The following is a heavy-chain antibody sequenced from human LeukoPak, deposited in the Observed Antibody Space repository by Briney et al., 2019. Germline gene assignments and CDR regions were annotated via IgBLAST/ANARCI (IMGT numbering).Heavy chain of an antibody. CDR3: ARVFGVGGGYYYYYYMDV. CDR2: IYTSGST. J-gene: IGHJ6*03. CDR1: GGSISSYY. Sequence: SETLSLTCTVSGGSISSYYWSWIRQPAGKGLEWIGRIYTSGSTNYNPSLKSRVTMSVDTSKNQFSLKLSSVTAADTAVYYCARVFGVGGGYYYYYYMDVWGKGTTVTVSS. V-gene: IGHV4-4*07. D-gene: IGHD3-3*01.